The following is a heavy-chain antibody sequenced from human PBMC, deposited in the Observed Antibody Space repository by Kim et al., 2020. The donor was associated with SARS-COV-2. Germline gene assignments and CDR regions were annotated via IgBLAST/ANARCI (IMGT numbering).Heavy chain of an antibody. Sequence: SLKSRVTISVYTSKNQFSLKLSSVTAADTAVYYCARDYGSGSYYNDAFDIWGQGTMVTVSS. V-gene: IGHV4-31*02. CDR3: ARDYGSGSYYNDAFDI. D-gene: IGHD3-10*01. J-gene: IGHJ3*02.